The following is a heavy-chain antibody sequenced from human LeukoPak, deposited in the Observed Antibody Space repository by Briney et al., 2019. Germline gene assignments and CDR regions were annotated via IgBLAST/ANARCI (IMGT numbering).Heavy chain of an antibody. V-gene: IGHV3-21*01. D-gene: IGHD3-22*01. CDR2: ISSSSSYK. Sequence: GGSLRLSCSASGFAFSSYSMSWVRQAPGRGLEWVSSISSSSSYKYYADSVKGRFTISRDNAKNSLYLQMNSLRAEDTAVYYCAREGDDSSGYSYQPPDYWGQGTLVTVSS. CDR1: GFAFSSYS. J-gene: IGHJ4*02. CDR3: AREGDDSSGYSYQPPDY.